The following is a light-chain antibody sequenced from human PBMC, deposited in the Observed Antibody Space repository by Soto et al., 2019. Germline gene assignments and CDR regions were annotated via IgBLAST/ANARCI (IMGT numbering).Light chain of an antibody. J-gene: IGKJ4*01. CDR3: QQYGSSPGT. Sequence: ETVLTQSPGTLSLSPGERATLSCRASQSVSSSYLAWYQQKPGQAPRLLIYGASSRATGIPDRFSGSGSGTDFTLTISRLEPEDFAVYYCQQYGSSPGTFGGGTKVAIK. V-gene: IGKV3-20*01. CDR1: QSVSSSY. CDR2: GAS.